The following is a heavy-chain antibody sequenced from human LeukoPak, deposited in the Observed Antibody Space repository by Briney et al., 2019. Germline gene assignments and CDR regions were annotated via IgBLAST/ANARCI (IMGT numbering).Heavy chain of an antibody. CDR1: GFTGSSNS. CDR3: ARWSSHVDY. J-gene: IGHJ4*02. Sequence: PGGSLRLSCAASGFTGSSNSMSGVRQAPGKGLEWVSVIHGGGSTHYADSVKGRFTISGDNSMNTLFLQMNSLRAEDTAVYYCARWSSHVDYWGQGTLVTVSS. V-gene: IGHV3-66*01. CDR2: IHGGGST.